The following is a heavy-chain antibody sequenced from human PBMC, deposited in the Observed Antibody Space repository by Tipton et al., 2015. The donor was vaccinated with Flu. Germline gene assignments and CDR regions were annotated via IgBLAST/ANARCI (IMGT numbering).Heavy chain of an antibody. Sequence: TLSLTCTVSGGSISTYFWSWIRQPPGKGLEWIGYISYSGKITYNPSLKSRVTISEDTSKNHFSLKLTSVTAADTAVYYCAIDISSNWYCRWGHGTLVTVSS. V-gene: IGHV4-59*08. D-gene: IGHD3-3*02. CDR1: GGSISTYF. J-gene: IGHJ4*01. CDR2: ISYSGKI. CDR3: AIDISSNWYCR.